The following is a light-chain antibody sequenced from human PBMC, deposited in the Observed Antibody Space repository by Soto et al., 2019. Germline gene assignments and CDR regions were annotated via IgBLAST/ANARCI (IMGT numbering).Light chain of an antibody. CDR1: HNIYNY. CDR3: QHYDNLPLT. CDR2: DAS. J-gene: IGKJ4*01. Sequence: DFQMTQSPSSLSASVGDRVTIACQASHNIYNYLNWYHQKPGKAPKLLIFDASNLETGVPSRFSGSGARTHFSLTINHLQPEDVGTYCCQHYDNLPLTFGGGTKVEIE. V-gene: IGKV1-33*01.